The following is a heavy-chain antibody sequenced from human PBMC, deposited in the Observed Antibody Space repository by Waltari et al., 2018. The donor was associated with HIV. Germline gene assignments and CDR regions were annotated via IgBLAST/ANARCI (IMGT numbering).Heavy chain of an antibody. D-gene: IGHD6-19*01. CDR1: GGSISNYY. J-gene: IGHJ4*02. V-gene: IGHV4-59*01. CDR3: ARYSSAWTGFDY. Sequence: QVQLQESGPGLVKPSETLSIICTVSGGSISNYYWGWIRQPPGKGLEWIGYIYYTGSTDYNPSLKSRVTISVDTSKNQFSLKLTSVTAADTAQYYCARYSSAWTGFDYWGQGTLVTVSS. CDR2: IYYTGST.